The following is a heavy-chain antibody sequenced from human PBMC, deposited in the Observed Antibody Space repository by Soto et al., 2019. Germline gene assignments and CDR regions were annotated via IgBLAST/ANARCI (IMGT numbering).Heavy chain of an antibody. CDR3: ARQDFAYYEDY. Sequence: SETLSLTCTVSGGSISSSSYYWGWIRQPPGKGLEWIGSIYYSGSTYYNPSLKSRVTISVDTSKNQFSLKLSSVTAADTAVYYCARQDFAYYEDYWGQGTLVTVSS. J-gene: IGHJ4*02. CDR2: IYYSGST. V-gene: IGHV4-39*01. CDR1: GGSISSSSYY. D-gene: IGHD3-3*01.